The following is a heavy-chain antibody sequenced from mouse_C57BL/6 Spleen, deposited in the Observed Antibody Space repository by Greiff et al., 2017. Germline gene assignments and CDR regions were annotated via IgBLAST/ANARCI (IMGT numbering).Heavy chain of an antibody. J-gene: IGHJ1*03. CDR1: GFTFSDYG. D-gene: IGHD3-1*01. CDR2: ISSGSSTI. V-gene: IGHV5-17*01. Sequence: EVMLVESGGGLVKPGGSLKLSCAASGFTFSDYGMHWVRQAPEKGLEWVAYISSGSSTIYYADTVKGRFTISRDNAKNTLCLQMTSLRSEDTAMYYRAGLSSYLNFDVWGTGTTVTVSS. CDR3: AGLSSYLNFDV.